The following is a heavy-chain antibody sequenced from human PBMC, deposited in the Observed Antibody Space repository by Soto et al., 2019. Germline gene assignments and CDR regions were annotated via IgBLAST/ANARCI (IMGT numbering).Heavy chain of an antibody. Sequence: ASVKVSCKASGYPFTRYSMHWVRQAPGQRLEWMGWINADNGNTKFSQKFQGRVTITRDTSASAAYMELSSLRSEDTAVYYCTTWFGEFFASHFYDMDVWGQGTTVTVSS. CDR1: GYPFTRYS. D-gene: IGHD3-10*01. J-gene: IGHJ6*02. V-gene: IGHV1-3*01. CDR3: TTWFGEFFASHFYDMDV. CDR2: INADNGNT.